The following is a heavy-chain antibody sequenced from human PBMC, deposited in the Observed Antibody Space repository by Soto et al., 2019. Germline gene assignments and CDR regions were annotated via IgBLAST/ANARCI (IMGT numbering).Heavy chain of an antibody. V-gene: IGHV4-31*02. Sequence: SETLSLTCTVSGGSISSGGYYWSWIRQHPGKGLEWIGYIYYSGSTYYNPSLKSRVTISVDTSKNQFSLKLGSVTAADTAVYYCARWDIVLMVYARPSPKNQQDYYGMDVWGQGTTVTVSS. D-gene: IGHD2-8*01. CDR2: IYYSGST. CDR1: GGSISSGGYY. J-gene: IGHJ6*02. CDR3: ARWDIVLMVYARPSPKNQQDYYGMDV.